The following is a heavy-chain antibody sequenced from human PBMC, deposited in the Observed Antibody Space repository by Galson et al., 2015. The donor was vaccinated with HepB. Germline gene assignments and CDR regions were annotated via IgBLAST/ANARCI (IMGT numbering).Heavy chain of an antibody. CDR1: GGTFSSYA. V-gene: IGHV1-69*13. CDR3: ARDQITIFGVVIDRLYLDP. Sequence: SVKVSCKASGGTFSSYAISWVRQAPGQGLEWMGGIIPIFGTANYAQKFQGRVTITADESTSTAYMELSSLRSEDTAVYYCARDQITIFGVVIDRLYLDPWGQGTLVTVSS. D-gene: IGHD3-3*01. J-gene: IGHJ5*02. CDR2: IIPIFGTA.